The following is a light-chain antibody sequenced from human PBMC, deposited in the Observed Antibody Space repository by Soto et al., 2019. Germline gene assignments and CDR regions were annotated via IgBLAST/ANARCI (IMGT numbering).Light chain of an antibody. CDR3: CSYAGSSTYV. J-gene: IGLJ1*01. V-gene: IGLV2-23*02. CDR2: EVS. CDR1: SSDVGSYNL. Sequence: QSVLTQPASVSGSPGQSITISCTGTSSDVGSYNLVSWHQQHPGKAPKLMIYEVSKRPSGVSNRFSGSKSGNTASLTISGLQAEDEADYYCCSYAGSSTYVFGPGPKVTVL.